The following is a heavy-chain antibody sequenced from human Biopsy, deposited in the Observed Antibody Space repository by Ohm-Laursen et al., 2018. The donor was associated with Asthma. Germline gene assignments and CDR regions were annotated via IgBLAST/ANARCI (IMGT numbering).Heavy chain of an antibody. Sequence: SDTLFLTCAISGGSFTHYFRMWIRQPPGKGLEWIGEINYRGDTNYNPSLESRVSISVDTSTYHFSLRLNSVTAADTAVYYCVRGEEVAGTYFKDWDQGTLVTVSS. V-gene: IGHV4-34*01. CDR1: GGSFTHYF. J-gene: IGHJ1*01. CDR2: INYRGDT. D-gene: IGHD6-19*01. CDR3: VRGEEVAGTYFKD.